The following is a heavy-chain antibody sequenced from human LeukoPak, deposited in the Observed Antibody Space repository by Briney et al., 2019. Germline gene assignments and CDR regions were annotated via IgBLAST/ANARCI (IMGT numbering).Heavy chain of an antibody. V-gene: IGHV3-23*01. CDR1: GFTFSTYA. J-gene: IGHJ3*01. CDR2: ISNTAGFT. CDR3: AKSNYYCSDSCQPDDAFDV. Sequence: PGGSLRLSCAASGFTFSTYAMSWVRQVPGKGLEWVSGISNTAGFTYYADSVKGRFTISRDNSKNTLHLQLNSLRAEDTAVYYCAKSNYYCSDSCQPDDAFDVWGQGTMVTVSS. D-gene: IGHD2-15*01.